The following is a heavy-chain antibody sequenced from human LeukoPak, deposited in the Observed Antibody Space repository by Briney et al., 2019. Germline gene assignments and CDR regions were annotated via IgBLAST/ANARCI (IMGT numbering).Heavy chain of an antibody. Sequence: SETLSLTCTVSGGSISSYYWSWIRQPPGKGLEWIGYIYYSGSTNCNPSLKSRVTISVDTSKNQFSLKLSSVTAADTAVYYCARGPNSGYYFRDFGFQHWGQGTLVTVSS. J-gene: IGHJ1*01. V-gene: IGHV4-59*01. CDR1: GGSISSYY. D-gene: IGHD3-22*01. CDR2: IYYSGST. CDR3: ARGPNSGYYFRDFGFQH.